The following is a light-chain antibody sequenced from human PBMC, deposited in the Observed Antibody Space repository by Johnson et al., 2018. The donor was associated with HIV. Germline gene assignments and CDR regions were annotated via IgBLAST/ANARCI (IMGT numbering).Light chain of an antibody. CDR1: SSNIGNSY. Sequence: QSVLTQPPSVSAAPGQKVTISCSGSSSNIGNSYVSWYQQLPGTAPKLLIYDNNKRPSGIPDRFSGSKSGTSATLAITGLQTGDEADYYCGTCDRSLSALFGTGTNVTVL. J-gene: IGLJ1*01. CDR3: GTCDRSLSAL. V-gene: IGLV1-51*01. CDR2: DNN.